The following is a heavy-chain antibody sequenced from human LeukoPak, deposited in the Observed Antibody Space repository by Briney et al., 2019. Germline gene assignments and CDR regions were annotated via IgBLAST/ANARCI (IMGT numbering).Heavy chain of an antibody. CDR1: GGSFSGYY. V-gene: IGHV4-34*01. CDR3: ARDSMYYYDSSGYSD. J-gene: IGHJ4*02. CDR2: INHSGST. D-gene: IGHD3-22*01. Sequence: SETQSLTCAVYGGSFSGYYWSWIRQPPGKGLEWIGEINHSGSTNYNPSLKSRVTISVDTSKNQFSLKLSSVTAADTAVYYCARDSMYYYDSSGYSDWGQGTLVTVSS.